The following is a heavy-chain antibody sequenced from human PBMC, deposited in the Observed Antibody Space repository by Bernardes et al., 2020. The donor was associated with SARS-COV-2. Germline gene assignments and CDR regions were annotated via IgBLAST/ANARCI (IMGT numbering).Heavy chain of an antibody. J-gene: IGHJ4*02. CDR1: GFTFSSYA. V-gene: IGHV3-30-3*01. CDR2: ISYDGSNK. CDR3: ARSYSSGWNYYFDY. Sequence: GGSLRLSCAASGFTFSSYAMHWVRQAPGKGLEWVAVISYDGSNKYYADSVKGRFTISRDNSKNTLYLQMNSLRAEDTAVYYCARSYSSGWNYYFDYWGQGTLVTVSS. D-gene: IGHD6-19*01.